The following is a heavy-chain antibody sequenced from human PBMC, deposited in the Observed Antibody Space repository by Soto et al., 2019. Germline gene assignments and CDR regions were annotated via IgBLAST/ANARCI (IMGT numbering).Heavy chain of an antibody. D-gene: IGHD5-12*01. V-gene: IGHV1-46*01. Sequence: QVQLVQSGAEVKKPGASVKVSCKASGYTFTSYYMHWVRQAPGQGLEWMGIINPSGGSTSYAQKFQGSVTLTRDTSTRTVYMELSSMRSEDIAVYYCAGVTATGFDSWGQGTLVTVSS. CDR2: INPSGGST. J-gene: IGHJ4*02. CDR1: GYTFTSYY. CDR3: AGVTATGFDS.